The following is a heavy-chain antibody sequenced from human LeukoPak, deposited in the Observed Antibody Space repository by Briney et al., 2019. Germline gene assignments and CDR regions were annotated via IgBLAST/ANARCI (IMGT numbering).Heavy chain of an antibody. CDR1: GGTFSSYA. V-gene: IGHV1-69*04. Sequence: SVKVSCKASGGTFSSYAISWVRQAPGQRLEWMGRIIPILGIANYAQKFQGRVTITADKSTSTAYMEPSSLRSEDTAVYYCARDGGYSGYDSPLDYWGQGTLVTVSS. CDR2: IIPILGIA. CDR3: ARDGGYSGYDSPLDY. J-gene: IGHJ4*02. D-gene: IGHD5-12*01.